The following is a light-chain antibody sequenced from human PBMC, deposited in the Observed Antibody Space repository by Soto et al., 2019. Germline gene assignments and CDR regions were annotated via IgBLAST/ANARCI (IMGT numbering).Light chain of an antibody. Sequence: QSVLAQPASVSGSPGQSITISCTGTDSDVGAYNYVPWYQQHPGKAPKLMISEVSNQPSAVSNRFSGSKSGNTASLTISGLQAEDESDYYCSSYAIGNTYVFGSGTKVTV. CDR3: SSYAIGNTYV. J-gene: IGLJ1*01. V-gene: IGLV2-14*01. CDR1: DSDVGAYNY. CDR2: EVS.